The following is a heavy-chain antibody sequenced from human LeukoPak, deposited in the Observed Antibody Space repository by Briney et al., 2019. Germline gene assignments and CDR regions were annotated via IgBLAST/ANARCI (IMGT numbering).Heavy chain of an antibody. CDR3: TTGTELPLSYYYGMDV. J-gene: IGHJ6*02. V-gene: IGHV3-15*01. D-gene: IGHD3-10*01. CDR2: IKSKTDGGTT. CDR1: GFTFSNAW. Sequence: GGSLRLSCAASGFTFSNAWMSWVRQAPGKGLEWVGRIKSKTDGGTTDYAAPVKGRFTISRDDSKNTLYLQMNSLKTEDTAVYYCTTGTELPLSYYYGMDVWGQGTTVTVSS.